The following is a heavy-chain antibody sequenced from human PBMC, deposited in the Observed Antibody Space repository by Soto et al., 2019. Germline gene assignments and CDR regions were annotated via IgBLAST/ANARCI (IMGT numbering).Heavy chain of an antibody. CDR3: ARDAPGVAPY. D-gene: IGHD2-15*01. J-gene: IGHJ4*02. CDR1: GGSINSGDSY. V-gene: IGHV4-31*03. Sequence: QVQLQESGPGLVRPSQTLSLICTVSGGSINSGDSYWNWIRQHPEKGLEWIGYINYRGSTFYNPSLKRRIIISVDTSKNQFSLKLSSVTAADMAVYYCARDAPGVAPYWGQGTLVTVSS. CDR2: INYRGST.